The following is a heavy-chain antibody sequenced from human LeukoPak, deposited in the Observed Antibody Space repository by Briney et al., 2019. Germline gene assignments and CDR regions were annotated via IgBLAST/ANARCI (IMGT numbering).Heavy chain of an antibody. Sequence: ASVKVSCKASGYTFTSYGISWVRQAPGQGLEWMGWISAYNGNTNYAQKLQGRVTMTTDTSTSTAYMELGSLRSDDTAVYYCARDEVGSAYSLPFDYWGQGTLVTVSS. J-gene: IGHJ4*02. V-gene: IGHV1-18*01. CDR1: GYTFTSYG. CDR2: ISAYNGNT. CDR3: ARDEVGSAYSLPFDY. D-gene: IGHD3-22*01.